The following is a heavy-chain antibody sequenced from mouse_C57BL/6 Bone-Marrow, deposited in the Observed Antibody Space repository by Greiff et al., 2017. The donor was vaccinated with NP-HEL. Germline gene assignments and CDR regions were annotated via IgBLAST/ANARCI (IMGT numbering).Heavy chain of an antibody. CDR3: TRHGSSYGYFDV. J-gene: IGHJ1*03. Sequence: DVQLQESGTVLARPGASVKMSCKTSGYTFTSYWMHWVKQRPGQGLEWIGAIYPGNSDTSYNQKFKGKAKLTAVTSASTAYMELSSLTNEDSAVYYCTRHGSSYGYFDVWGTGTTVTVSS. D-gene: IGHD1-1*01. V-gene: IGHV1-5*01. CDR2: IYPGNSDT. CDR1: GYTFTSYW.